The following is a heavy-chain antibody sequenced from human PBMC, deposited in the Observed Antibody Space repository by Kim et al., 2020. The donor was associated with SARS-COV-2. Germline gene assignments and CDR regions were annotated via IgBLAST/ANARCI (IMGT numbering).Heavy chain of an antibody. V-gene: IGHV4-59*01. Sequence: SETLSLTCTVSGGSISSYYWSWIRQPPGKGLEWIGYIYYSGSTNYNPSLKSRVTISVDTSKNQFSLKLSSVTAADTAVYYCAREVVAAPYYYYGMDVWGQGTTVTVSS. CDR1: GGSISSYY. J-gene: IGHJ6*02. CDR2: IYYSGST. D-gene: IGHD2-15*01. CDR3: AREVVAAPYYYYGMDV.